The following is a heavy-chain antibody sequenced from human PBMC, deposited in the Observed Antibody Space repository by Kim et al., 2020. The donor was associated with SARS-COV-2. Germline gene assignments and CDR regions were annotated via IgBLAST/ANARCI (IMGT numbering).Heavy chain of an antibody. CDR2: ISYDGSNK. V-gene: IGHV3-30*03. J-gene: IGHJ3*02. D-gene: IGHD3-3*01. CDR3: ATNLEGDFGAFDI. Sequence: GGSLRLSCAASGFTFSSYGMHWVRQAPGKGLEWVAVISYDGSNKYYADSVKGRFTISRDNSKNTLYLQMNSLRAEDTAVYYCATNLEGDFGAFDIWGQGTMVTVSS. CDR1: GFTFSSYG.